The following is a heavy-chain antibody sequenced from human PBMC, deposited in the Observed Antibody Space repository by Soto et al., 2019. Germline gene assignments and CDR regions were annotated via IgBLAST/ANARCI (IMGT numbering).Heavy chain of an antibody. D-gene: IGHD5-18*01. CDR1: GYTLTSYY. V-gene: IGHV1-46*01. CDR2: INPSGGST. J-gene: IGHJ4*02. CDR3: ARARIQLWVDDYLDY. Sequence: ASVKVSCKPFGYTLTSYYMHWVRRAPGQGLEWMGIINPSGGSTSYAQKFQGRVTMTRDTSTSTVYMELSSLRSEDTAVYFCARARIQLWVDDYLDYWGEGTLVTVSS.